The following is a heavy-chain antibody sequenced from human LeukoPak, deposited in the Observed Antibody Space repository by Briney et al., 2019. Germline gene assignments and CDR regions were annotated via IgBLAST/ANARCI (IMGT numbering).Heavy chain of an antibody. CDR1: GGSISSYY. CDR2: IYTSGST. J-gene: IGHJ4*02. Sequence: ASETLSLTCTVSGGSISSYYWSWIRQPAGKGLEWIGRIYTSGSTNCNPSLKSRVTMTVDTSKNQFSLKLSSVTVADTAVYYCARDLLRGYFDYWGQGTLVTVSS. V-gene: IGHV4-4*07. CDR3: ARDLLRGYFDY.